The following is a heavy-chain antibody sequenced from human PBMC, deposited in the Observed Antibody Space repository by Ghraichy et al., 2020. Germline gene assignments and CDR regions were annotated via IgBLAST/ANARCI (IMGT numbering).Heavy chain of an antibody. D-gene: IGHD2-2*02. J-gene: IGHJ6*02. CDR2: ISYDGSNK. CDR1: GFTFSSYA. V-gene: IGHV3-30*04. Sequence: GGSLRLSCAASGFTFSSYAMHWVRQAPGKGLEWMAVISYDGSNKYYADSVKGRFTISRDNSKNTLYLQMNSLRAEDTAVYYCARQYCRSTSCYTNYFYYYYGMDVWGQGTTVTVSS. CDR3: ARQYCRSTSCYTNYFYYYYGMDV.